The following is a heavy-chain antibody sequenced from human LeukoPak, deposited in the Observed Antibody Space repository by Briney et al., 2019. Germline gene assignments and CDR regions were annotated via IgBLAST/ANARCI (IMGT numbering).Heavy chain of an antibody. D-gene: IGHD3-22*01. CDR2: IRYDGNNK. CDR3: AKDPTHFRVWDDYDNTRLNS. J-gene: IGHJ4*02. Sequence: GGSLRLSCAASGFTFITCGMHWVRQAPGKGLEWVAFIRYDGNNKYYADSVKGRFTISRDNSKNTVYLQMNSLRAEDTAVYYCAKDPTHFRVWDDYDNTRLNSWGQGTLVTVSS. V-gene: IGHV3-30*02. CDR1: GFTFITCG.